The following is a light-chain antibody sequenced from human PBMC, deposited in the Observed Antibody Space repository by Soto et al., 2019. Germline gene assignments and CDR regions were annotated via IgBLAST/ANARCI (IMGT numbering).Light chain of an antibody. CDR1: QSVSTSY. J-gene: IGKJ1*01. CDR3: QQYGSAAWT. CDR2: GTS. Sequence: EIVLTQSPGTLSLSPGERATLSCRASQSVSTSYLAWYQQKPGQAPRLLIYGTSSRATAIPDRFSGSGSGTDFTLTISRLESEGFAVYCCQQYGSAAWTFGQGTKVEIK. V-gene: IGKV3-20*01.